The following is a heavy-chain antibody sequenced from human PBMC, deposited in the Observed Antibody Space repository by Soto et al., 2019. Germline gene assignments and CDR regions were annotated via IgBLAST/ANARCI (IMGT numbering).Heavy chain of an antibody. D-gene: IGHD1-26*01. CDR1: GGTFSSYA. CDR2: IIPIFGTA. J-gene: IGHJ5*02. Sequence: QVQLVQSGAEVKKPGSSVKVSCKASGGTFSSYAISWVRQAPGQGLEWMGGIIPIFGTANYAQKFQGRVTIXAXASTSTAYMELSSLRSEDTAVYYCARDLVGPKGSDPWGQGALVTVSS. CDR3: ARDLVGPKGSDP. V-gene: IGHV1-69*12.